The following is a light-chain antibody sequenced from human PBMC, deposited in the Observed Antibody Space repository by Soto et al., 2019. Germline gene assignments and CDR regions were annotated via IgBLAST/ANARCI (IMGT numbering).Light chain of an antibody. CDR2: GAS. CDR3: QQYNNWPRGT. J-gene: IGKJ1*01. Sequence: EIVMTQSPATLSVSPGERATLSCRASQSVSSNLAWYQQKPGQAPRLLIYGASTRATGIPARCSGSGSGTESTLTISSLQSEDFAVYYCQQYNNWPRGTFGQGTKVVIK. CDR1: QSVSSN. V-gene: IGKV3-15*01.